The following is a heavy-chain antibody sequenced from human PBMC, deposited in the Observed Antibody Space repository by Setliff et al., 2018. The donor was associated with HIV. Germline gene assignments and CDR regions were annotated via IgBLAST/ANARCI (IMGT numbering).Heavy chain of an antibody. V-gene: IGHV3-48*01. Sequence: ESLKISCAASGFTFSSYSMSWVRQAPGKGLERVSYITSSSDTIYYADSVKGRFTISRDNARNSLYLQMNSLRAEDTAVYYCARASFPRYCSITSCFEKGWFDPWGQGTLVTVSS. CDR2: ITSSSDTI. J-gene: IGHJ5*02. CDR3: ARASFPRYCSITSCFEKGWFDP. D-gene: IGHD2-2*01. CDR1: GFTFSSYS.